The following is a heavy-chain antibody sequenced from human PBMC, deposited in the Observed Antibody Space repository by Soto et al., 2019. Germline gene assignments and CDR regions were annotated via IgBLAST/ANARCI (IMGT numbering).Heavy chain of an antibody. D-gene: IGHD3-9*01. CDR3: ARAIWETYGMDV. Sequence: EVQLVESGGGLVQPGGSLRLSCAASGFTFSSYAMHWVRQAPGKGLEYVSVISSNGGSTYYANSVKGRFTISRDNSENTLYLQMGSLRAEDMAVYYCARAIWETYGMDVWGQGTTVTVSS. CDR2: ISSNGGST. V-gene: IGHV3-64*01. J-gene: IGHJ6*02. CDR1: GFTFSSYA.